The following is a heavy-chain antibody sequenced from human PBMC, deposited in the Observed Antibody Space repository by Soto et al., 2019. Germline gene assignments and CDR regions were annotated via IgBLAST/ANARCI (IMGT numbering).Heavy chain of an antibody. Sequence: GGSLRLSCAGSGFNFVGHAMSWVRQAPGKGLEWVSSITGGGISTYYADSVKGRFTVSRDNSKNTLYLQMSSLRAEDTALYYCARPQALGGRSYYYYGMDVWGQGTTVTVSS. CDR2: ITGGGIST. D-gene: IGHD3-16*01. V-gene: IGHV3-23*01. CDR3: ARPQALGGRSYYYYGMDV. J-gene: IGHJ6*02. CDR1: GFNFVGHA.